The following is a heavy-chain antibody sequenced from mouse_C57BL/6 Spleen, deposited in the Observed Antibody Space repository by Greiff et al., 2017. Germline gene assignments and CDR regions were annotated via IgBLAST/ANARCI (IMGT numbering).Heavy chain of an antibody. CDR2: IYPSDSET. Sequence: VQLQQPGAELVRPGSSVKLSCKASGYTFTSYWMDWVKQRPGQGLEWIGNIYPSDSETHYNQKFKDKATLTVDKSSSTAYMQLSSLTSEDSAVYYCARRDFYSNSWFAYWGQGTLVTVSA. D-gene: IGHD2-5*01. CDR3: ARRDFYSNSWFAY. J-gene: IGHJ3*01. V-gene: IGHV1-61*01. CDR1: GYTFTSYW.